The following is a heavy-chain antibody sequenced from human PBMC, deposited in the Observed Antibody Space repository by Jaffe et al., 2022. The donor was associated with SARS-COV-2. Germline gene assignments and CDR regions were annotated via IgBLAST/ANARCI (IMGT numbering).Heavy chain of an antibody. CDR1: GFTFSSYG. V-gene: IGHV3-33*01. CDR2: IWYDGRNK. D-gene: IGHD4-17*01. J-gene: IGHJ5*02. CDR3: ARLGFGDSAWDWFDP. Sequence: QVHLVESGGGVVQPGRSLRLSCAASGFTFSSYGMHWVRQAPGKGLEWVAVIWYDGRNKYYADSVKGRFTISRDTSKNTMYLQMNSLRVEDTAVYYCARLGFGDSAWDWFDPWGQGTLVTVSS.